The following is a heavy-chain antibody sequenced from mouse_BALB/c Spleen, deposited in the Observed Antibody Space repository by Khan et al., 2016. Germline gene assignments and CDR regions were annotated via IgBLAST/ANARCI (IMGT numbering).Heavy chain of an antibody. D-gene: IGHD2-1*01. J-gene: IGHJ4*01. CDR3: ARTPPLLWILDY. V-gene: IGHV1-7*01. CDR1: GYTFTSYW. Sequence: QVQLQQSGAELAKPGASVKMSCKASGYTFTSYWMHWVKQRPGQGLEWIGYINPSTGYTEYNQKFKDKATLTADKSSSTAYMQLSSLTSEDSAVYYCARTPPLLWILDYCGQVTSVTVSS. CDR2: INPSTGYT.